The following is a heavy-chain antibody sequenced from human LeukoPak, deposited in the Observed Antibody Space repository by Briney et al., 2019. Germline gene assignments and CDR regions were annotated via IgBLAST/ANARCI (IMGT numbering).Heavy chain of an antibody. J-gene: IGHJ5*02. CDR3: ARDRSQEFDP. CDR2: ISSDGTNK. CDR1: GFTFSSYA. V-gene: IGHV3-30*04. D-gene: IGHD3-10*01. Sequence: GGSLRLSCAASGFTFSSYAMHWVRQAPGKGLEWVAVISSDGTNKDYADSVKGRFSISRDNSKNTLYLQMNRLRADDTAVYYCARDRSQEFDPWGQGTLVTVSS.